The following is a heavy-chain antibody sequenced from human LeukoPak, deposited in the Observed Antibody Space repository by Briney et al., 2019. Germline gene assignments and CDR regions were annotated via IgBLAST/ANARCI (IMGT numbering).Heavy chain of an antibody. D-gene: IGHD6-13*01. Sequence: SETLSLTCAVYGGSFSGYYWSRIRQPPGKGLEWIGEINHGGSTNYNPSLKSRVTISVDTSKNQFSLKLSSVTAADTAVYYCARGLPPAISSCCRWFDPWGQGTLVTVSS. CDR1: GGSFSGYY. CDR2: INHGGST. CDR3: ARGLPPAISSCCRWFDP. V-gene: IGHV4-34*01. J-gene: IGHJ5*02.